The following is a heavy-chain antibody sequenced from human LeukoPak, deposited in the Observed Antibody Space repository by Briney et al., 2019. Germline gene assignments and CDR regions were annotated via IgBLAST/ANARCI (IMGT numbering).Heavy chain of an antibody. V-gene: IGHV4-39*01. CDR3: GRRGPRYCSSTRCFPDAFVI. CDR2: IYYSGST. Sequence: SETLSLTCTVSGGSISSSSYYWGWIRQPPGKGLEWIGSIYYSGSTYYNPSLKSRVTISVDTTKNQFYLKLSSVTAADTAVYYCGRRGPRYCSSTRCFPDAFVIWGQGTMVTVSS. J-gene: IGHJ3*02. CDR1: GGSISSSSYY. D-gene: IGHD2-2*01.